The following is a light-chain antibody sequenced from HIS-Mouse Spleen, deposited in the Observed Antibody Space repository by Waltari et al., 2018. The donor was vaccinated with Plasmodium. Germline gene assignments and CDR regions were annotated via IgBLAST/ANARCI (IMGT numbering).Light chain of an antibody. CDR1: QSVSSN. V-gene: IGKV3-15*01. J-gene: IGKJ3*01. CDR3: QQYNNWSFT. Sequence: EIVMTQSPATLSVSPGERATLSCRASQSVSSNLAWYQQKPGQVPRLLIYGASTRATGSPARFSGSGSGTEFTLTISSLQSEDFAVYYCQQYNNWSFTFGPGTKVDIK. CDR2: GAS.